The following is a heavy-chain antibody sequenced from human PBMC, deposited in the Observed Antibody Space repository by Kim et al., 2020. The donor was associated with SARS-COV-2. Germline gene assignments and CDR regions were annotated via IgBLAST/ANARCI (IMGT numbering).Heavy chain of an antibody. D-gene: IGHD1-26*01. V-gene: IGHV3-30*01. Sequence: DSVKGRFTISRDNSKNTLYLQMNSLKPEDTAVYYCARGLGGSYSNAFDIWGQGTMVTVSS. J-gene: IGHJ3*02. CDR3: ARGLGGSYSNAFDI.